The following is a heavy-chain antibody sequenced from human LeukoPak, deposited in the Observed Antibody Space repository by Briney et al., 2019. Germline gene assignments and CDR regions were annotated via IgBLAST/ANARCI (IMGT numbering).Heavy chain of an antibody. J-gene: IGHJ6*03. CDR2: ISGRRDST. CDR3: AKDPNFYYCMDA. Sequence: GGSLRLSCAASGFTFSSYGMSWVRQAPGKGLEWVSTISGRRDSTSYADSVKGRFTISRDNSKNTLYLQMNSLRAEDTAVYYCAKDPNFYYCMDAWDKGTTVTVSS. CDR1: GFTFSSYG. V-gene: IGHV3-23*01.